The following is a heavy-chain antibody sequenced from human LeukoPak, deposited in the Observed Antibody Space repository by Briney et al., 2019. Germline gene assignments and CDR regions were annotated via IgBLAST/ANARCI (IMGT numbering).Heavy chain of an antibody. V-gene: IGHV4-59*01. CDR3: ARWSEQVLAFDI. Sequence: SETLSLTCSVSGASMNNYYWNWIRQPPGKGLEWIGFANHSGTHYNPSLRSRVTASLDTSKNQVSLRLTSVTAADTAVYYCARWSEQVLAFDIWGQGTMVTVSS. CDR2: ANHSGT. D-gene: IGHD1/OR15-1a*01. CDR1: GASMNNYY. J-gene: IGHJ3*02.